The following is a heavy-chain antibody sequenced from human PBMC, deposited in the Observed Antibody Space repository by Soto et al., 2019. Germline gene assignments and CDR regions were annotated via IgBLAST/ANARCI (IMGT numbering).Heavy chain of an antibody. CDR2: IYSSGTT. CDR3: ARQASYDFWDGRFYYNYYMDV. D-gene: IGHD3-3*01. J-gene: IGHJ6*03. Sequence: PSETLSLTCTVSSGSISGYYWSWIRQPPGKGLEWIDSIYSSGTTYYNPSLKSRVTMSVDTSKIQFSLNLSSVTAADTAVYYCARQASYDFWDGRFYYNYYMDVWGKGTPVTVSS. CDR1: SGSISGYY. V-gene: IGHV4-59*08.